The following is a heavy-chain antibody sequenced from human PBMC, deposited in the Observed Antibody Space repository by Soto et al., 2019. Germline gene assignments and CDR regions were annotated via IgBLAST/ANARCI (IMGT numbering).Heavy chain of an antibody. CDR2: TTTSGITT. Sequence: GGSLRLSCAASGFTFSSYAMSWVRHAPGKGLEWVSGTTTSGITTYYADSVKGRFTISRDNSGNTLYLQMNSLRAEDTAVYYCAKSAGRLSSAAQRYFDYWGQGTLVTVYS. CDR3: AKSAGRLSSAAQRYFDY. CDR1: GFTFSSYA. V-gene: IGHV3-23*01. J-gene: IGHJ4*02. D-gene: IGHD6-13*01.